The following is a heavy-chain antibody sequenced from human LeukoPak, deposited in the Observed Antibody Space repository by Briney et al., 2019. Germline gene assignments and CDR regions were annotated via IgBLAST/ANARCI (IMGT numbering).Heavy chain of an antibody. CDR3: ARWVSEAVAAPVRAFDI. CDR2: IYYSGST. D-gene: IGHD6-19*01. V-gene: IGHV4-39*07. J-gene: IGHJ3*02. Sequence: SETLSLTCTVSGVSIRSSTYYWGWIRQPPGKGLEWIGSIYYSGSTYYNPSLKSRVTISVDTSKNQFSLKLSSVTAADTAVYYCARWVSEAVAAPVRAFDIWGQGTMATVSS. CDR1: GVSIRSSTYY.